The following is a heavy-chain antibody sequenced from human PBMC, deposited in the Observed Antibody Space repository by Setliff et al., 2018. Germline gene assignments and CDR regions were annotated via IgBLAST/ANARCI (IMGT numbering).Heavy chain of an antibody. D-gene: IGHD1-1*01. V-gene: IGHV4-39*01. CDR1: GGSISSGGYY. CDR2: INHSGST. J-gene: IGHJ4*02. Sequence: SETLSLTCTVSGGSISSGGYYWTWIRQSPGKGLEWIGEINHSGSTTYNPSLKSQVTISVDPAQNQFSLRLTSVTAADTAVYYCARTGTYRYFDYWGQGALVTVSS. CDR3: ARTGTYRYFDY.